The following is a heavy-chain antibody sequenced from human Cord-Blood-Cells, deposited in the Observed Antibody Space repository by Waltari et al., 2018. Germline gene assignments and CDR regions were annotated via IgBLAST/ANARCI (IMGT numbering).Heavy chain of an antibody. Sequence: QVQLVQSGAEVKKPGASVKVSCKASGYTFTSYAMHWVRQAPGQRLEWMGWINAGNGNTKYAQKFQGRVTITRDTSASTAYMELSSLRSEDTAVYYCARGPFLFDYWGQGTLVTVSS. CDR3: ARGPFLFDY. D-gene: IGHD3-3*02. CDR1: GYTFTSYA. CDR2: INAGNGNT. J-gene: IGHJ4*02. V-gene: IGHV1-3*01.